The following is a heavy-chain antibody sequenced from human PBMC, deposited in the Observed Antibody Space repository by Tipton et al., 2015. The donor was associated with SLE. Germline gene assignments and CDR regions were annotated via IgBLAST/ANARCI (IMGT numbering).Heavy chain of an antibody. CDR3: AKGSAAARPYYFDN. D-gene: IGHD6-13*01. J-gene: IGHJ4*02. CDR1: GFKFEDYV. Sequence: SLRLSCAASGFKFEDYVMHWVRQAPGRGPEWVSNISWNSGSKDYADSVKGRFTISRGNAKASLYLQMNSLGAEDTAWYYCAKGSAAARPYYFDNWGQGTLVTVSP. V-gene: IGHV3-9*01. CDR2: ISWNSGSK.